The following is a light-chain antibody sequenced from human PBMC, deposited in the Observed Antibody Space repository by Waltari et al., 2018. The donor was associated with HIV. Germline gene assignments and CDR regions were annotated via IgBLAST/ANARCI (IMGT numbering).Light chain of an antibody. V-gene: IGLV3-10*01. Sequence: SYELTQPPSVSVSPGQTARIPCSGDALPKKYAYWYQQKSGQAPVLVIYEDSKRPSGIPERFSGSSSGTMATLTISGAQVEDEADYYCYSIDSSGNHRVFGGGTKLTVL. CDR2: EDS. CDR1: ALPKKY. CDR3: YSIDSSGNHRV. J-gene: IGLJ2*01.